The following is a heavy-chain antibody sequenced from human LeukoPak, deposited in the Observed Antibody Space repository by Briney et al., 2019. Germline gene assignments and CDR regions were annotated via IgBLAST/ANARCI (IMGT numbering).Heavy chain of an antibody. Sequence: ASVKVSCKASGYTFTGYYMHWVRQAPGQGLEWMGIINPSGGSTSYAQKFQGRVTMTRDMSTSTVYMELSSLRSEDTAVYYCARKQRKGIAAAGDFDYWGQGTLVTVSS. CDR3: ARKQRKGIAAAGDFDY. V-gene: IGHV1-46*01. CDR2: INPSGGST. D-gene: IGHD6-13*01. J-gene: IGHJ4*02. CDR1: GYTFTGYY.